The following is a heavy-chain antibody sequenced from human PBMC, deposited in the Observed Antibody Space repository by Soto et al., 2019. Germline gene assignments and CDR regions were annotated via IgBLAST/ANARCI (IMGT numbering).Heavy chain of an antibody. CDR1: GYSFTDYH. CDR3: ARGDSTDCSNGVCSFFYNHDMDV. Sequence: ASVKVSCKASGYSFTDYHIHWVRQAPGQGLEWLGRINPKSGGTSTAQKFQGWVTMTTDTSISTASMELTRLTSDDTAIFYCARGDSTDCSNGVCSFFYNHDMDVWGQGTTVTVSS. CDR2: INPKSGGT. D-gene: IGHD2-8*01. J-gene: IGHJ6*02. V-gene: IGHV1-2*04.